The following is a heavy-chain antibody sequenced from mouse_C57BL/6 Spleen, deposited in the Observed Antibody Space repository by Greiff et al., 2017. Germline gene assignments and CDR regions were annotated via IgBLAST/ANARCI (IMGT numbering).Heavy chain of an antibody. CDR2: ISSGGDYI. CDR1: GFTFSSYA. CDR3: TRYSSRYCDV. D-gene: IGHD1-1*01. J-gene: IGHJ1*03. Sequence: VQLKESGEGLVKPGGSLKLSCAASGFTFSSYAMSWVRQTPEQRLEWVAYISSGGDYIYYADTVKGRFTISRDNARNPLYLQMSSLKSEDTAMYYCTRYSSRYCDVWGTGTTVTVSS. V-gene: IGHV5-9-1*02.